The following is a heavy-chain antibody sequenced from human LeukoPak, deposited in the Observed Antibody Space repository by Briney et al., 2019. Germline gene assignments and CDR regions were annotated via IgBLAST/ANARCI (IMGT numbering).Heavy chain of an antibody. CDR1: GYTFTNYG. J-gene: IGHJ4*02. V-gene: IGHV1-18*01. Sequence: ASVKVSCKASGYTFTNYGISWVRQAPGQGLEWMAWINPYNGDTNFAQKLQGRVTVTTGTSTSTAYIELRSLRSDDTAVYYCARDLRSSSVYYFDYWGQGTLVTVSS. CDR3: ARDLRSSSVYYFDY. CDR2: INPYNGDT. D-gene: IGHD6-6*01.